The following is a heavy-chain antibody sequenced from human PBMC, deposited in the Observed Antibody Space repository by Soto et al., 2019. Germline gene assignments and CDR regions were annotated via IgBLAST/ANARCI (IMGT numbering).Heavy chain of an antibody. J-gene: IGHJ4*02. D-gene: IGHD6-13*01. CDR1: GYTFKTYA. Sequence: GASVNVSCKASGYTFKTYALHWVRQAPGQRLEWLGWINAANGYTKYSQQSQGRVTLTRDTSASTAYMELSSLRSEDTGVYYCARRRDSSTWGYFFDYWGQGTRVTVSS. V-gene: IGHV1-3*01. CDR2: INAANGYT. CDR3: ARRRDSSTWGYFFDY.